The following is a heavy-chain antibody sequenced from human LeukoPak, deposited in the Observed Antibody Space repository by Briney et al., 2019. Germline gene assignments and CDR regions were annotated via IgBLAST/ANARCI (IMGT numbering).Heavy chain of an antibody. V-gene: IGHV3-23*01. CDR3: AKPPAGLYGGSSGGGYYSTGRDV. J-gene: IGHJ6*04. CDR1: GFTFSSYA. Sequence: GGSLRLSCAASGFTFSSYAMTWVRQAPGKGLEWVSAISGSGGSTYYADSVKGRFTISRDNSKNTLYLQMNSLRAEDTAVYYCAKPPAGLYGGSSGGGYYSTGRDVGGKGTRAPVP. CDR2: ISGSGGST. D-gene: IGHD6-6*01.